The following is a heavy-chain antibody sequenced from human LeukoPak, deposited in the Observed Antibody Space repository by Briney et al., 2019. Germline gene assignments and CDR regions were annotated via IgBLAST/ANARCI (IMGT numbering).Heavy chain of an antibody. J-gene: IGHJ4*02. CDR2: IYSGGNT. CDR3: AREPSRSYYSLQYFDS. D-gene: IGHD3-22*01. CDR1: GFTFTKYA. Sequence: GGSLRLSCAASGFTFTKYAMSWVRQAPGKGLEWVSVIYSGGNTYCADSVKGRFSISRDNSKNTLYLQVNSLRAEDTAVYYCAREPSRSYYSLQYFDSWGQGTLVTVSS. V-gene: IGHV3-66*01.